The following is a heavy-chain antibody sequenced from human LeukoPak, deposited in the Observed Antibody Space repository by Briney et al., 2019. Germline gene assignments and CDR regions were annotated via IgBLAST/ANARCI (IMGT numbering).Heavy chain of an antibody. D-gene: IGHD3-10*01. CDR1: GGSISSYY. Sequence: SETLSLTCTVSGGSISSYYWSWIRQPPGKGLEWIGYIYSSGSTNYNPSLKSRLTISVDASKNQFSLKLTSVTAADTAVYYCARAYYYGSGSYGLDYWGQGTLVTISS. J-gene: IGHJ4*02. CDR3: ARAYYYGSGSYGLDY. CDR2: IYSSGST. V-gene: IGHV4-59*01.